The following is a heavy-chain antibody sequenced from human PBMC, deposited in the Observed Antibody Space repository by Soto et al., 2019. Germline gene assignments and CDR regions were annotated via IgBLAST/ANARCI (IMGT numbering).Heavy chain of an antibody. CDR1: GGSISSYY. Sequence: SETLSLTCTVSGGSISSYYWSWIRQPPGKGLEWIGYIYYGGSTNYNPSLKSRVTISVDTSKNQFSLKLSSVTAADTAVYYCARSRNKKAGIRNNWFDPCGQRTLVTVSS. V-gene: IGHV4-59*01. CDR2: IYYGGST. J-gene: IGHJ5*02. CDR3: ARSRNKKAGIRNNWFDP. D-gene: IGHD1-20*01.